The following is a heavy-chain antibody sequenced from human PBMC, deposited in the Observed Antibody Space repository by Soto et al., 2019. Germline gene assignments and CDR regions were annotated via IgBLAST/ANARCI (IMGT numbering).Heavy chain of an antibody. CDR3: ARGRYDILTGYYIGDAFDI. CDR2: IIPIFGTA. CDR1: GGTFSSYA. J-gene: IGHJ3*02. Sequence: ASVKVSCKASGGTFSSYAISWVRQAPGQGLEWMGGIIPIFGTANYAQKFQGRVTITADKSTSTAYMELSSLRSEDTAVYYCARGRYDILTGYYIGDAFDICGQGTMVTVSS. D-gene: IGHD3-9*01. V-gene: IGHV1-69*06.